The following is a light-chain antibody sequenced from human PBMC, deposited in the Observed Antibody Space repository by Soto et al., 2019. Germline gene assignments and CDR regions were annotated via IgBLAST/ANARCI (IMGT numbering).Light chain of an antibody. CDR2: GAS. J-gene: IGKJ3*01. V-gene: IGKV3-20*01. CDR3: HQYLTAPLT. Sequence: EVVLTQSPGTLSLSPGERATLSCRASQSVAANFLAWYQQTRGKAPRLLIYGASIRATCIPDRLSGSASGTDFTLTISRLEPEDLTVYYCHQYLTAPLTFGPGTKVDIK. CDR1: QSVAANF.